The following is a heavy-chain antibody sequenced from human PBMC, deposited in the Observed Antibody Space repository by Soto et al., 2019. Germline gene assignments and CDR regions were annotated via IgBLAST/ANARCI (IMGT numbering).Heavy chain of an antibody. Sequence: LRLSCVASGFTFSDYYMTWIRQAPGEGLEWVSYISSNGVSMYYGDSVKGRFTISRDDAENSLHLQMNSLRAEDTAVYYCARLASLGHPYYFGMDVWGQGTTVTVSS. J-gene: IGHJ6*02. CDR3: ARLASLGHPYYFGMDV. CDR2: ISSNGVSM. CDR1: GFTFSDYY. V-gene: IGHV3-11*01.